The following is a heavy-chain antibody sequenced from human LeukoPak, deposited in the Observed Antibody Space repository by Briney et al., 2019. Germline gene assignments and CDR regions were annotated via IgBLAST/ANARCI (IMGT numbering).Heavy chain of an antibody. D-gene: IGHD6-19*01. V-gene: IGHV3-21*01. CDR2: ISSSSSYI. Sequence: GGSLRLSCAASGFTFSSYSMNWVRQAPGKGLEWVSSISSSSSYIYYADSVKGRFTISRDNAKNPLYLQMNSLRAEDTAVYYCARGAGKYSSGWYVDYWGQGTLVTVSS. J-gene: IGHJ4*02. CDR3: ARGAGKYSSGWYVDY. CDR1: GFTFSSYS.